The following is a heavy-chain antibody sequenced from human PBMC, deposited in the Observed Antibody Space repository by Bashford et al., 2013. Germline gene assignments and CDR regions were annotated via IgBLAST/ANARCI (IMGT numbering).Heavy chain of an antibody. D-gene: IGHD6-13*01. CDR2: IGPTGSLV. J-gene: IGHJ4*02. CDR3: VKTSPYGTSWYGKNDY. V-gene: IGHV3-23*01. Sequence: VRQAPGKGLEWVARIGPTGSLVTYADSVRGRFTISRDNSRDTVYLQMDSLRAEDTAMYYCVKTSPYGTSWYGKNDYWGQGTLVTVSS.